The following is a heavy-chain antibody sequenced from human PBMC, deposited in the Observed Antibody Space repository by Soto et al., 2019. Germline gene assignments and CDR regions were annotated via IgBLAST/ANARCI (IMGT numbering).Heavy chain of an antibody. Sequence: QVQLVQSGAEVKKPGASVKVSCKASGYTFTSYGISWVRQAPGQGLGWAAWIRAYNGNTNYAQKRQARVTMTTDTTTSTAYMELRSLRSDDTAVYYCARDLPTMDVWGQGTTVTVSS. CDR3: ARDLPTMDV. V-gene: IGHV1-18*01. CDR2: IRAYNGNT. CDR1: GYTFTSYG. J-gene: IGHJ6*02.